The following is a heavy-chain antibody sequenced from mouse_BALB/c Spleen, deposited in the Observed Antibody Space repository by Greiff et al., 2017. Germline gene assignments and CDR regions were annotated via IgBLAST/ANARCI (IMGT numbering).Heavy chain of an antibody. V-gene: IGHV14-3*02. J-gene: IGHJ2*01. CDR2: IDPANGNT. CDR1: GFNFKDTY. D-gene: IGHD3-2*01. Sequence: VQLQQSGAELVKPGASVKLSCTASGFNFKDTYMHWVKQRPEQGLEWIGRIDPANGNTKYDPKFQGKATITADTSSNTAYLQLSSLTSEDTAVYYCARTARTYFDYWGQGTTLTVSS. CDR3: ARTARTYFDY.